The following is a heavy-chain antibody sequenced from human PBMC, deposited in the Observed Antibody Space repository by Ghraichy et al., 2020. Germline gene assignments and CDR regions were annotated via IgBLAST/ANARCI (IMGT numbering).Heavy chain of an antibody. CDR1: GGSISPYY. Sequence: SETLSLTCTVSGGSISPYYWSWIRQPPGKGLEWLGYIHSSGSAKYSPSLNSRVTFSIDTSKNQLSLKLNSVTAADTAVYYCARAGPRDWYSDRWGCGTLVAVSS. J-gene: IGHJ2*01. V-gene: IGHV4-59*01. CDR3: ARAGPRDWYSDR. CDR2: IHSSGSA.